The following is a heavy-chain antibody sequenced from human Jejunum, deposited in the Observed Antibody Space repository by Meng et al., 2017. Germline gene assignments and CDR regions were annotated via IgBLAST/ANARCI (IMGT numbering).Heavy chain of an antibody. CDR3: ARGNYFSSHDY. V-gene: IGHV4-34*01. CDR1: GGSFNSYF. Sequence: QVHLRQWGAGLLKPSETLSLTCGVYGGSFNSYFWNWIRQPPGKGLEWIGEINQNGRTNYNPSLESRVTISTDTSQKQCSLEVSSVTAADSAVYYCARGNYFSSHDYWGQGTLVTVSS. CDR2: INQNGRT. J-gene: IGHJ4*02. D-gene: IGHD2/OR15-2a*01.